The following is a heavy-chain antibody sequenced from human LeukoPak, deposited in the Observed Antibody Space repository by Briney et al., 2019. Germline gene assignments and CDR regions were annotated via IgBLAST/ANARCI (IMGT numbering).Heavy chain of an antibody. CDR3: ARDGGGVSSWVSH. J-gene: IGHJ4*02. D-gene: IGHD3-16*01. CDR2: IDPGDSFT. Sequence: GESLKISCKGSGYSFTTYWISWVRQMPGKGLEWMGRIDPGDSFTKYSPSFQGHVTISVEKSISTAYLQWSSLKASDSAMYYCARDGGGVSSWVSHWGRGTLLTVSS. V-gene: IGHV5-10-1*01. CDR1: GYSFTTYW.